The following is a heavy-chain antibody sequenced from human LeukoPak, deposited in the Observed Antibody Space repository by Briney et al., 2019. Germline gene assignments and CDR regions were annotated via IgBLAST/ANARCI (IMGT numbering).Heavy chain of an antibody. CDR3: ARGLYSGYADYFDY. CDR2: INHSGST. V-gene: IGHV4-34*01. Sequence: SETLSLTCAVYGGSFSGYYWSSIRHPPGKGLEWIGEINHSGSTNYNPSLKSRVTISVDTSKNQFSLKLSSVTAADTAVYYCARGLYSGYADYFDYWGQGTLVTVSS. J-gene: IGHJ4*02. CDR1: GGSFSGYY. D-gene: IGHD5-12*01.